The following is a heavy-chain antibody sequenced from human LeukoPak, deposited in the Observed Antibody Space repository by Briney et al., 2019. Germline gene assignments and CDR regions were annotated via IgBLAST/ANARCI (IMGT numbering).Heavy chain of an antibody. J-gene: IGHJ4*02. CDR3: ARHSAAVAGDLDY. Sequence: GESLKISCRGSGYSFTSHWIVWVRQMPGKGLEWMGIIYPGDSDTRYSPSFEGQVTISADKSRSTAYLQWSRLKASDTAMYYCARHSAAVAGDLDYWGQGTLVTVSS. CDR2: IYPGDSDT. V-gene: IGHV5-51*01. D-gene: IGHD6-19*01. CDR1: GYSFTSHW.